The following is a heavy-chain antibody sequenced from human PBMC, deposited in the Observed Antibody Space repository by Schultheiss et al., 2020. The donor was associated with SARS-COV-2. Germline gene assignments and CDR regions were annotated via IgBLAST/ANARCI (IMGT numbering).Heavy chain of an antibody. CDR2: IYTSGST. D-gene: IGHD4/OR15-4a*01. J-gene: IGHJ6*03. V-gene: IGHV4-4*07. CDR1: GGSISSYY. CDR3: ARVVYGAMAYYYYYYMDV. Sequence: SETLSLTCTVSGGSISSYYWSWIRQPAGKGLEWIGRIYTSGSTYYNPSLKSRVTISVDTSKNQFSLKLSSVTAADTAVYYCARVVYGAMAYYYYYYMDVWGKGTTVTVSS.